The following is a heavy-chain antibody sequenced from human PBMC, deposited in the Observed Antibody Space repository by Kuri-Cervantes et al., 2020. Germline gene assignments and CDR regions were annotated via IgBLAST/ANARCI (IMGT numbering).Heavy chain of an antibody. V-gene: IGHV4-34*01. CDR3: ARGLGKQQFAWYFDL. CDR1: RLTFSSYA. D-gene: IGHD6-13*01. Sequence: ESLKISCAASRLTFSSYAMSWIRQPPGKGLEWIGEINHSGSTNYNPSLKSRVTISVDTSKNQFSLKLSSVTAADTAVYYCARGLGKQQFAWYFDLWGRGTLVTVSS. CDR2: INHSGST. J-gene: IGHJ2*01.